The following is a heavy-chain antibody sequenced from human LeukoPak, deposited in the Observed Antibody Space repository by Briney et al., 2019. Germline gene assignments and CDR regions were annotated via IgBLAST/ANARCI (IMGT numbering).Heavy chain of an antibody. V-gene: IGHV3-21*01. D-gene: IGHD4-23*01. Sequence: GGSLRLSYAPSGFTFSSYSMNWVRQAPGKGLEWLSSISSSSSYIYYADSVKGRFTISRDNAKNSLYLQMNSLRAEDTAVYYCARALIDGNTPFDYWGQGTLVTVSS. CDR1: GFTFSSYS. J-gene: IGHJ4*02. CDR3: ARALIDGNTPFDY. CDR2: ISSSSSYI.